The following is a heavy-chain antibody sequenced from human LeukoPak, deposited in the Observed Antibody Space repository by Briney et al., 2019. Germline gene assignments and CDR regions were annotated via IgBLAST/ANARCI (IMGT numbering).Heavy chain of an antibody. J-gene: IGHJ3*02. CDR2: ISYDGSNK. V-gene: IGHV3-30-3*01. CDR3: ARDLDAFDI. Sequence: GRSLRLSCAASGFTFSSYAMHWVRQAPGKGLEWVAVISYDGSNKYYADSVKGRFTISRDNSKNTLYLQMNSLRAEDTAMYYCARDLDAFDIWGQGTMVTVSS. CDR1: GFTFSSYA.